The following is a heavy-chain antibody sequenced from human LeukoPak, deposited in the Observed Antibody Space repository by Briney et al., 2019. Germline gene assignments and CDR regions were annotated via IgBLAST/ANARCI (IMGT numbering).Heavy chain of an antibody. Sequence: PGGSLRPSCEPSGFTVSSYWMHWVRRAPGKGLVWVSRIKSDGSTTTYAGSVKGRFTISRDNAKNTLYLQMNSLKAEDTAVYYCARSDWFDPWGQGTLVTVSS. CDR1: GFTVSSYW. J-gene: IGHJ5*02. CDR3: ARSDWFDP. CDR2: IKSDGSTT. V-gene: IGHV3-74*01.